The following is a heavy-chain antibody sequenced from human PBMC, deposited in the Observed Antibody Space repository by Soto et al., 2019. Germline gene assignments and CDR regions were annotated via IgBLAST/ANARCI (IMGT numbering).Heavy chain of an antibody. CDR2: IIPIFGTA. Sequence: PVKVSCKASGGTFSSYAISWVRQAPGQGLEWMGGIIPIFGTANYAQKFQGRVTITADESTSTAYMELSSLRSEDTAVYYCARLYRFVSMVRGYYGMDVWGQGTTVTVS. V-gene: IGHV1-69*13. D-gene: IGHD3-10*01. CDR3: ARLYRFVSMVRGYYGMDV. CDR1: GGTFSSYA. J-gene: IGHJ6*02.